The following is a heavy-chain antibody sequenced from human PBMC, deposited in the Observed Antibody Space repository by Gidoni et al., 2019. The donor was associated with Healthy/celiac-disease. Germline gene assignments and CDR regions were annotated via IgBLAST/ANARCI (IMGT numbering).Heavy chain of an antibody. J-gene: IGHJ5*02. V-gene: IGHV3-9*01. CDR3: AKVQFVGFFLGGFDR. CDR1: GFTFDDYA. Sequence: EVQLVEFGGGLVQPGRSLRLSCAASGFTFDDYAMSWVRQAPGKGLEWVSSISWNSGTIGYADSVKGRFTTSRDNAKNSLYLQMNSLRAEDSALYYCAKVQFVGFFLGGFDRWGQGTLVIVSS. CDR2: ISWNSGTI. D-gene: IGHD2-2*03.